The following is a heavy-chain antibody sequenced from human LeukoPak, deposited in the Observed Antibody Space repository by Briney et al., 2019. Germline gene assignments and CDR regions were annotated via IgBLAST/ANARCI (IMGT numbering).Heavy chain of an antibody. CDR3: ASTPPPVYVWGSYRLDAFDI. J-gene: IGHJ3*02. V-gene: IGHV3-21*01. CDR1: GFTFSSYS. Sequence: PRGSLRLSCAASGFTFSSYSMNWVRQAPGKGLEWVSSISSSSSYIYYADSVKGRFTISRDNAKNSLYLQMNSLRAEDTAVYYCASTPPPVYVWGSYRLDAFDIWGQGTMVTVSS. CDR2: ISSSSSYI. D-gene: IGHD3-16*02.